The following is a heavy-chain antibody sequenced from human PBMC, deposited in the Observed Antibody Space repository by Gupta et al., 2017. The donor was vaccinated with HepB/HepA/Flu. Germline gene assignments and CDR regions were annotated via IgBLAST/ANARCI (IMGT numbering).Heavy chain of an antibody. Sequence: QLQLPQSGAEVKKPGASVTVSCKASGYTFTGYYMHWVRQAPGQGLEWMGWINPNRGGTNYAQKFQGRVTMPRDTSISTAYMELSRLRSDDTAVYYCARSSRLRVYGWDWFDPWGQGTLVTVSS. CDR3: ARSSRLRVYGWDWFDP. D-gene: IGHD2-8*01. V-gene: IGHV1-2*02. J-gene: IGHJ5*02. CDR1: GYTFTGYY. CDR2: INPNRGGT.